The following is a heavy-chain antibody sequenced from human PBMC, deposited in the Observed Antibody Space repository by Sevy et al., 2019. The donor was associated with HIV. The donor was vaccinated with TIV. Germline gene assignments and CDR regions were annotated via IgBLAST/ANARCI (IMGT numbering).Heavy chain of an antibody. CDR1: GFTFTNYG. D-gene: IGHD6-19*01. CDR3: AKEWTLLSDWYGEFDY. J-gene: IGHJ4*02. V-gene: IGHV3-23*01. CDR2: ISNSGANT. Sequence: GGSLRLSCAASGFTFTNYGMHWVRQAPGKGLEWVSGISNSGANTYYADSVRGRFTVSRDNSRNTVYLQLNSLRAEDTAIYYCAKEWTLLSDWYGEFDYWGQGTLVTVSS.